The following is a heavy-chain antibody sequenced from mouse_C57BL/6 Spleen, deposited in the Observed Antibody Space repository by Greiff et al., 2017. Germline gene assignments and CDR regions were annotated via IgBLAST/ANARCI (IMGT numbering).Heavy chain of an antibody. CDR2: INPYNGGT. Sequence: VQLQQSGPVLVKPGASVKMSCKASGYTFTDYYMNWVKQSHGKSLEWIGVINPYNGGTSYNQKFKGKATLTVDKSSSTAYMELSSLTSEDAAVYYCARASNYIDYWGQGTTLTVTS. CDR3: ARASNYIDY. V-gene: IGHV1-19*01. J-gene: IGHJ2*01. D-gene: IGHD2-10*02. CDR1: GYTFTDYY.